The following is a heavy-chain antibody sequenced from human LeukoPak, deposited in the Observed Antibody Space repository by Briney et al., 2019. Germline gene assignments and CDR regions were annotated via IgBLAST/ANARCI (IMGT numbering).Heavy chain of an antibody. Sequence: ASVKVSCKASGYTFTGYYVHWVRQAPGQGLEWMGWINPNSGGTNYAQKFQGRVTMTRDTSISTAYMELSRLRSDDTAVYYCARDKWFGELRRYYGMDVWGQGTTVTVSS. V-gene: IGHV1-2*02. CDR2: INPNSGGT. D-gene: IGHD3-10*01. CDR1: GYTFTGYY. J-gene: IGHJ6*02. CDR3: ARDKWFGELRRYYGMDV.